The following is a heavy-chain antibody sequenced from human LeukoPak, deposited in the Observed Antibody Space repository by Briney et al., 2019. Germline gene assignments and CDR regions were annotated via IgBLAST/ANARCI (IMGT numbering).Heavy chain of an antibody. CDR2: ISSSTSYI. J-gene: IGHJ4*02. CDR1: GFSVSNNY. D-gene: IGHD4-17*01. V-gene: IGHV3-21*01. CDR3: ARAGGSTVSHSDY. Sequence: GGSLRLSCAVSGFSVSNNYMNWVRQAPGKGLEWVSSISSSTSYIYYADSVKGRFTISKDNAKNSLYLQMNSLRAEDTAVYYCARAGGSTVSHSDYWGQGTLVTVSS.